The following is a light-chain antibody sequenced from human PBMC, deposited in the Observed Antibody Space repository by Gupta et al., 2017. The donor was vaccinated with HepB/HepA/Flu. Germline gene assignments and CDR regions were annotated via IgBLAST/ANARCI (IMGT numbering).Light chain of an antibody. CDR1: QTISIN. CDR3: QQYADRPPWT. V-gene: IGKV3-15*01. Sequence: EIVMTQSPVTLSVPPGERATLSCRASQTISINLAWYQQKPGQSPRLLIYGASTRATGIPARFSASGSGAEFTLTISSLQSEDFAVYFCQQYADRPPWTFGQGTKVEIK. CDR2: GAS. J-gene: IGKJ1*01.